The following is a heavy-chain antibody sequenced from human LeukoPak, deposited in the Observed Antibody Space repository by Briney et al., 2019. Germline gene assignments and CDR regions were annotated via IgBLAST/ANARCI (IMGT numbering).Heavy chain of an antibody. CDR1: GFTFSSYS. CDR2: ISSSSSYI. V-gene: IGHV3-21*01. Sequence: GGSLRLSCAAPGFTFSSYSMNWVRQAPGKGLEWVSSISSSSSYIYYADSVKGRFTISRDNAKNSLYLQMNSLRAEDTAVYYCARVSRYYDILTGYTLPDYWGQGTLVTVSS. J-gene: IGHJ4*02. CDR3: ARVSRYYDILTGYTLPDY. D-gene: IGHD3-9*01.